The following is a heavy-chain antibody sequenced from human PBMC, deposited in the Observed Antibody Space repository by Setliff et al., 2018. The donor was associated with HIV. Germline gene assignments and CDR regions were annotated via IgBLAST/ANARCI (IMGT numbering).Heavy chain of an antibody. CDR3: TRSPIVVVPAAAFDI. D-gene: IGHD2-2*01. V-gene: IGHV2-70*04. J-gene: IGHJ3*02. CDR1: GFSLSTSGMR. Sequence: SGPTLVNPTRTLTLTCSFSGFSLSTSGMRVSWIRQPPGKALEWLARIDWDDDKYCSTSLKTRLTISKDTSKNQVVLTMTNMDPVDTATYYCTRSPIVVVPAAAFDIWGQGTMVT. CDR2: IDWDDDK.